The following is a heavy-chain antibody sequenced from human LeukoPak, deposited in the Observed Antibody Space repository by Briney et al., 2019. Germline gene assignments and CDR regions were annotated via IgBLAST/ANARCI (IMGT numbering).Heavy chain of an antibody. J-gene: IGHJ6*02. Sequence: SVKVSCKASGGTFSIYAISWVRQAPGQGLEWMGGIIPIFGTANYAQKFQGRVTITADESTSTAYMELSSLESEDTAVYYCARVTQRDSNLYGMDVWGQGTTVTVSS. CDR1: GGTFSIYA. V-gene: IGHV1-69*13. D-gene: IGHD4-11*01. CDR3: ARVTQRDSNLYGMDV. CDR2: IIPIFGTA.